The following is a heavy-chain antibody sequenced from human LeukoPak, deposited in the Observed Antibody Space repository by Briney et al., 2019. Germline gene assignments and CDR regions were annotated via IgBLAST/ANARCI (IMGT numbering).Heavy chain of an antibody. D-gene: IGHD1-1*01. Sequence: GGSLRLSCAASGFTFSSYAMHWVRQAPGKGLEWVAVISYDGSNKYYADSVKGRFTISRDNSKNTLYLQMNSLRAEDTAVYYCAKDTRYYFDYWGQGTLVTVSS. CDR2: ISYDGSNK. V-gene: IGHV3-30-3*02. J-gene: IGHJ4*02. CDR1: GFTFSSYA. CDR3: AKDTRYYFDY.